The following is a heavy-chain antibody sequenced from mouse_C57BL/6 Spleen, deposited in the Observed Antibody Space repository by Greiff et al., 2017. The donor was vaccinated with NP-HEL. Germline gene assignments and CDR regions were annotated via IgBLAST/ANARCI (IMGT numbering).Heavy chain of an antibody. J-gene: IGHJ2*01. D-gene: IGHD4-1*01. CDR3: AKTWDKGGFDY. CDR2: IWRGGST. CDR1: GFSLTSYG. V-gene: IGHV2-5*01. Sequence: VQLQQSGPGLVQPSQSLSITCTVSGFSLTSYGVHWVRQSPGKGLEWLGVIWRGGSTDYNAAFMSRLSIPKDNSKSQVFVKTNSLQADDTAIYDCAKTWDKGGFDYWGQGTTLTVSS.